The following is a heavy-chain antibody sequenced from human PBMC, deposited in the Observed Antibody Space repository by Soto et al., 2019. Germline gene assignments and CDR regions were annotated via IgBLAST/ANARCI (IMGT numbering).Heavy chain of an antibody. CDR1: GFTFSSYS. V-gene: IGHV3-21*01. D-gene: IGHD3-22*01. Sequence: EVQLVESGGGLVKPGGSLRLPCAASGFTFSSYSMNWVRQAPGKGLEWVSSISSSSSYIYYADSVKGRFTISRDNAKNSLYLQMNSLRAEDTAVYYCATCDAYDSSGYCYFDYWGQGTLVTVSS. J-gene: IGHJ4*02. CDR3: ATCDAYDSSGYCYFDY. CDR2: ISSSSSYI.